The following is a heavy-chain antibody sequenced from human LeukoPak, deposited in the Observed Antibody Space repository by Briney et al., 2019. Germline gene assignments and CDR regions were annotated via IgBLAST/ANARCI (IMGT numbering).Heavy chain of an antibody. CDR3: ARVGYRSQGYSDY. CDR1: GFTFSSYA. V-gene: IGHV3-30-3*01. D-gene: IGHD5-12*01. CDR2: ISYDGSNK. Sequence: GGSLRLSCAASGFTFSSYAMHWVRQAPGKGLEWVAVISYDGSNKYYADSVKGRFTISRDNSKNTLYLQMNSLRAEDTAVYYCARVGYRSQGYSDYWGQGTLVTVSS. J-gene: IGHJ4*02.